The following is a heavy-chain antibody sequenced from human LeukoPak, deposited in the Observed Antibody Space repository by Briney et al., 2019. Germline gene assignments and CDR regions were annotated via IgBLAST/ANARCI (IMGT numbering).Heavy chain of an antibody. J-gene: IGHJ4*02. Sequence: GGSLRLSCAGSGFSFSSYDMLWVRQATGKGLEWVSAIGSGGDTYYAGSVKGRFTISRESAKNSFYLQMNSLSAGETAAYFCARAVAGTDEIDSWGQGTLVTVSS. CDR1: GFSFSSYD. CDR3: ARAVAGTDEIDS. V-gene: IGHV3-13*01. D-gene: IGHD6-19*01. CDR2: IGSGGDT.